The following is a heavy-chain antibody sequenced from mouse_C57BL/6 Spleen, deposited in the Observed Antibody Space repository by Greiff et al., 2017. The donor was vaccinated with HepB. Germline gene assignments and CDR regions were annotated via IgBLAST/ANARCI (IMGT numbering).Heavy chain of an antibody. D-gene: IGHD2-3*01. CDR2: INPSNGGT. J-gene: IGHJ4*01. CDR1: GYTFTSYW. V-gene: IGHV1-53*01. CDR3: AIYDGYNYAMDY. Sequence: QVQLQQSGTELVKPGASVKLSCKASGYTFTSYWMHWVKQRPGQGLEWIGNINPSNGGTNYNEKFKSKATLTVDKSSSTAYMQLSSLTSEDSAVYYCAIYDGYNYAMDYWGQGTSVTVSS.